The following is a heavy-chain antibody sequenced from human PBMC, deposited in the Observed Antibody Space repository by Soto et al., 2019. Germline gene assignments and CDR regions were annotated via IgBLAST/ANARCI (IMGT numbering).Heavy chain of an antibody. CDR1: GGTFSSYA. V-gene: IGHV1-69*13. Sequence: SVKVSCKASGGTFSSYAISWVRQAPGQGLEWMGGIIPIFGAANYAQKFQGRVTITADESTSTAYMELSSLRSEDTAVYYCARAQLFPAVRGYYYYYGMDVWGQGTTVTVSS. CDR3: ARAQLFPAVRGYYYYYGMDV. J-gene: IGHJ6*02. CDR2: IIPIFGAA. D-gene: IGHD6-13*01.